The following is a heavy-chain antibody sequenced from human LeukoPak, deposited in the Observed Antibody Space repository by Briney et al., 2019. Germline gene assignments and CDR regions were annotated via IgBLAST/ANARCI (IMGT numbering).Heavy chain of an antibody. V-gene: IGHV1-8*01. J-gene: IGHJ4*02. CDR1: GYTFTSHH. D-gene: IGHD1-1*01. CDR3: ARGRPTNLNGIY. CDR2: MNPESGNT. Sequence: GASVKVSCKASGYTFTSHHINWVQQATGRGFEWMGWMNPESGNTNYAQRFQGRVTMTWDTSINTAYMELSSLRSDDTAVYYCARGRPTNLNGIYWGQGTLVTVSS.